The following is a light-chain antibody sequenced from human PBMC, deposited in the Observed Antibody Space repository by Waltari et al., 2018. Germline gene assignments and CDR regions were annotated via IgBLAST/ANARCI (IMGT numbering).Light chain of an antibody. CDR3: QQYRSSPTT. J-gene: IGKJ2*01. CDR1: QSVDSY. CDR2: DTS. V-gene: IGKV3-11*01. Sequence: EIVLTQSPVTLSLSPGERPTLSCRASQSVDSYLAWYQQKRGQPPRLLIYDTSNRATGIPARFSGSGSGTDFTLTISSLEPDDFAVYYCQQYRSSPTTFGQGTKLEI.